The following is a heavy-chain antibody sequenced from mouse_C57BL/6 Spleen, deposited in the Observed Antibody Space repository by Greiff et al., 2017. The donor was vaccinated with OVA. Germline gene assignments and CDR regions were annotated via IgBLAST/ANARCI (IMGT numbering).Heavy chain of an antibody. CDR3: AREVGRYWYFDV. D-gene: IGHD4-1*01. J-gene: IGHJ1*03. Sequence: EVKLQESGPGLVKPSQSLSLTCSVTGYSITSGYYWNWIRQFPGNKLEWMGYISYDGSNNYNPSLKNRISITRDTSKNQFFLKLNSVTTEDTATYYCAREVGRYWYFDVWGTGTTVTVSS. V-gene: IGHV3-6*01. CDR2: ISYDGSN. CDR1: GYSITSGYY.